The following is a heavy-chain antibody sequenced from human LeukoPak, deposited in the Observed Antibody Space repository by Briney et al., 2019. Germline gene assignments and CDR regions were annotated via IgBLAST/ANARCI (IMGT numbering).Heavy chain of an antibody. D-gene: IGHD3-10*01. V-gene: IGHV1-3*03. CDR1: GYTFSGYY. CDR3: ARSYYYGSALDV. Sequence: GASVKVSCKASGYTFSGYYMHWVRQAPGQGLEWMGWINAGNGNTQYSQEFQGRVTITRDTSASTVYMELSSLRSDDMAVYYCARSYYYGSALDVWGTGTPVIVSS. CDR2: INAGNGNT. J-gene: IGHJ6*04.